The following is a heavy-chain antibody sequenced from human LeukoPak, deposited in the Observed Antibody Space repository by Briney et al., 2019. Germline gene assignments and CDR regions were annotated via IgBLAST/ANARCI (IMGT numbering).Heavy chain of an antibody. CDR1: GGSISVYY. J-gene: IGHJ4*02. V-gene: IGHV4-59*01. CDR3: ARDRELGY. D-gene: IGHD3-10*01. Sequence: SETLSLTCTVSGGSISVYYWSWIRQPPGKGLEWIGYIYNSGSTNYNPSLKSRLTISVDMSKNQFSLKLSSVTAADTAVYYCARDRELGYWGQGTLVTVSS. CDR2: IYNSGST.